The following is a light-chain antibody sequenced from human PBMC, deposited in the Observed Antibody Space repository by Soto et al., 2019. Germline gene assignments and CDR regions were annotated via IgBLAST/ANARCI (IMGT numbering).Light chain of an antibody. Sequence: QLVLTQPPSVSGAPGQRVTISCTGSSSNIGAGYDVHWYQQLPGTAPKLLIYGNSNRPSGVPDRFSGSKSGTSASLAITGLQAEDEADYYCQSDDSSLSGSGVFGGGTKLTVL. CDR1: SSNIGAGYD. CDR2: GNS. V-gene: IGLV1-40*01. CDR3: QSDDSSLSGSGV. J-gene: IGLJ2*01.